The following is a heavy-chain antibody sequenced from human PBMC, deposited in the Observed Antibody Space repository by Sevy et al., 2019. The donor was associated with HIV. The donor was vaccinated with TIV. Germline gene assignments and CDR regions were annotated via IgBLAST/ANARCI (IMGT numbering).Heavy chain of an antibody. CDR2: IYSGGST. V-gene: IGHV3-53*01. D-gene: IGHD3-16*02. J-gene: IGHJ6*02. CDR1: GFTVSSNY. CDR3: AGDYDYAWGSYRPARGYGMDV. Sequence: GGSLRLSCAASGFTVSSNYMSWVRQAPGKGLEWVSVIYSGGSTYYADSVKGRFTISRDNSKNTVYLQMNSLRAEDTAGYYGAGDYDYAWGSYRPARGYGMDVWGQGTTVTVSS.